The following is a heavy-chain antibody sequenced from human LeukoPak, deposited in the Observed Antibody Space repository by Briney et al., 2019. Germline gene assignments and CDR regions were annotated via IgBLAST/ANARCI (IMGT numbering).Heavy chain of an antibody. CDR3: ATRGYGDDY. V-gene: IGHV1-69*13. J-gene: IGHJ4*02. D-gene: IGHD4-17*01. CDR1: GGTFSSSA. CDR2: IIPLFGTA. Sequence: SVKVSCKASGGTFSSSAISWVRQAPGQGLEWMGGIIPLFGTANYAQKFQGRITITAVESTSTAYLELSSLTSEDTALYYCATRGYGDDYWGQGTLVTVSS.